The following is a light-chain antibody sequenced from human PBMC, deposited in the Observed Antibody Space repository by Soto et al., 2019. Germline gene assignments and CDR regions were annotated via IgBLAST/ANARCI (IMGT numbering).Light chain of an antibody. CDR2: GAT. V-gene: IGKV1-39*01. Sequence: DIQMTQSPSSLSASAGDRVTSTCRASQSIATYLNWYQQKPGKAPNLLIYGATNLHSGAPSRFTGSGSGTDFTLIISSLQPEDFATYYCQQSYSNPPTFGLGTKLEI. CDR3: QQSYSNPPT. J-gene: IGKJ2*01. CDR1: QSIATY.